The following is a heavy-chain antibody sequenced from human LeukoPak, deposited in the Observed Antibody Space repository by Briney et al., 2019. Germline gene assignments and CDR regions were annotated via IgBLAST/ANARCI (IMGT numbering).Heavy chain of an antibody. CDR3: AREGSIVPHQDLDC. Sequence: PGGSLRLSCAASGFAFSTYWMHWVRQAPGKGLEWVSRINPDGITTTYADSVKGRFTISRDNAKNTLFLQMNSLRAEDTAVYYCAREGSIVPHQDLDCWGQGTLVTVSS. J-gene: IGHJ4*02. D-gene: IGHD2-8*01. CDR1: GFAFSTYW. CDR2: INPDGITT. V-gene: IGHV3-74*01.